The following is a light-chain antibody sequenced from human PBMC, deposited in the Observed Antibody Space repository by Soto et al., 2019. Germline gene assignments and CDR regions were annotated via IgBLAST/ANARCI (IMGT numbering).Light chain of an antibody. Sequence: VMTQSPATLSVSPGERATLSCRASQSVNSNLAWYQQKPGQAPRLLIFGASTRATGIPARFSGSGSGTEFTLTISSLQSADFAVYYCQHNHNWPPWTFGQGTKVEI. V-gene: IGKV3-15*01. CDR1: QSVNSN. CDR2: GAS. J-gene: IGKJ1*01. CDR3: QHNHNWPPWT.